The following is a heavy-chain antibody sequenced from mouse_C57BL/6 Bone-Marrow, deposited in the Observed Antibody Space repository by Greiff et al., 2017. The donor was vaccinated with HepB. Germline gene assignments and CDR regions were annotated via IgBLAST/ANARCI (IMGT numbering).Heavy chain of an antibody. CDR1: GFNIKDDY. CDR3: TLIYYYGSSYWYFDV. D-gene: IGHD1-1*01. Sequence: SGAELVRPGASVKLSCTASGFNIKDDYMHWVKQRPEQGLEWIGWIDPENGDTEYASKFQGKATITADTSSNTAYLQLSSLTSEDTAVYYCTLIYYYGSSYWYFDVWGTGTTVTVSS. CDR2: IDPENGDT. J-gene: IGHJ1*03. V-gene: IGHV14-4*01.